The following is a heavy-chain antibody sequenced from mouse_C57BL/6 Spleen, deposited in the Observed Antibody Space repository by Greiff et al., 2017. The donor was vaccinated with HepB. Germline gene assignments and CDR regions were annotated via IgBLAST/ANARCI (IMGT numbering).Heavy chain of an antibody. D-gene: IGHD1-1*02. Sequence: QVQLQQSGPELVKPGASVKISCKASGYAFSSSWMNWVKQRPGKGLEWIGRIYPGDGDTNYNGKFKGKATLTADKSSSTAYMQLSSLTSEDSAVYFCASGSYEYFDYWGQGTTLTVSS. CDR3: ASGSYEYFDY. CDR2: IYPGDGDT. V-gene: IGHV1-82*01. CDR1: GYAFSSSW. J-gene: IGHJ2*01.